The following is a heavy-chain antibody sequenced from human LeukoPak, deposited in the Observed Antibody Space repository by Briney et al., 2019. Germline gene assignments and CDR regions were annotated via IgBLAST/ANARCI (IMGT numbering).Heavy chain of an antibody. CDR1: GFTFSGSA. J-gene: IGHJ4*02. V-gene: IGHV3-73*01. CDR3: TSGLSVLRSNNTPVDY. CDR2: IRSKANSYAT. Sequence: QPGESLRLSCAASGFTFSGSAMHWVRQAPGKGLEWVGRIRSKANSYATAYAASVKGRFTISRDDSKNTAYLQMNSLKTEDTAVYYCTSGLSVLRSNNTPVDYWGQGTLVTVSS. D-gene: IGHD4-17*01.